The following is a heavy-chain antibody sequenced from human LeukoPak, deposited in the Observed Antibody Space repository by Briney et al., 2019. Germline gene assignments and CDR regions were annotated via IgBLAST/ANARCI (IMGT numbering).Heavy chain of an antibody. D-gene: IGHD3-22*01. CDR1: GGSISSSSYY. V-gene: IGHV4-61*05. CDR2: IYYSGST. CDR3: ARGGQGYYDSSGYSTDSLDY. J-gene: IGHJ4*02. Sequence: SETLSLTCTVSGGSISSSSYYWGWIRQPPGKGLEWIGYIYYSGSTNYNPSLKSRVTISVDTSKNQFSLKLSSVTAADTAVYYCARGGQGYYDSSGYSTDSLDYWGQGTLVTVSS.